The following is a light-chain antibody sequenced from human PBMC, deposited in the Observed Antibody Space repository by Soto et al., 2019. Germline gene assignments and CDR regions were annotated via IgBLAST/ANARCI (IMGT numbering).Light chain of an antibody. Sequence: DIVMTQSPLSLPVTPGEPASISCRSSQSLLHSNGYNYLDWYLQKPGQSPQLLIYLDSNRASGVPVRFRGSGSGTDFTLTISRVEAEDVGVYYCMQALQSPRTFGQGTTLEIK. CDR3: MQALQSPRT. CDR2: LDS. V-gene: IGKV2-28*01. J-gene: IGKJ2*02. CDR1: QSLLHSNGYNY.